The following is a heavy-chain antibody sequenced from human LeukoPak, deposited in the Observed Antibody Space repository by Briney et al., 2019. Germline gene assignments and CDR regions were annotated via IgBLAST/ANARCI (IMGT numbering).Heavy chain of an antibody. CDR3: VRDDDY. CDR1: GGSISGYY. J-gene: IGHJ4*02. Sequence: SETLSLTCTVSGGSISGYYWSWIRQPPGKGLEWIGYIHYSGSTNYNPSLKSRVTISVDTSKNQFSLKLSSVTAADTAVYYCVRDDDYWGQGTLVTVSS. CDR2: IHYSGST. V-gene: IGHV4-59*01.